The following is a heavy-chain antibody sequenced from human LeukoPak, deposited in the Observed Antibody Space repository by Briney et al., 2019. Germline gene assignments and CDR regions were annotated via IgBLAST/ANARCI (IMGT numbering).Heavy chain of an antibody. J-gene: IGHJ4*02. V-gene: IGHV1-24*01. CDR1: GYTLTELS. CDR3: TRTSENSGYDFPYFAY. CDR2: FDPEDGET. Sequence: GASVKVSCKVSGYTLTELSMHWVRQAPGKGLEWMGGFDPEDGETIYAQKFQGRVTMTEDTSTDTAYMELSSLRSEDTAVYYCTRTSENSGYDFPYFAYWGQGTLVIVSS. D-gene: IGHD5-12*01.